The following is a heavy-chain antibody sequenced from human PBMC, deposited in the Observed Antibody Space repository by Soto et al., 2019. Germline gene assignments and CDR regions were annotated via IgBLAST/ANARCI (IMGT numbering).Heavy chain of an antibody. J-gene: IGHJ5*02. CDR3: AKVFSQLLTKAKWFDP. Sequence: SETLSLTCTVSGASIRRGNYYWTWIRQHPGKALEWVGSIFYTGSTYYNSSLKSRLTMSVDASTNQFSLKLSSVTSADTAVYYCAKVFSQLLTKAKWFDPWGQGTLVTVFS. CDR2: IFYTGST. D-gene: IGHD5-18*01. CDR1: GASIRRGNYY. V-gene: IGHV4-31*03.